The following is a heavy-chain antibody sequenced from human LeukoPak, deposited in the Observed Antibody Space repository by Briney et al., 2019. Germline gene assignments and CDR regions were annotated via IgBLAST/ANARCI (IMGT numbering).Heavy chain of an antibody. V-gene: IGHV1-46*01. CDR3: ARDGSGYDFWCGFRPYYYYYMDV. D-gene: IGHD3-3*01. J-gene: IGHJ6*03. Sequence: AAGNVSCKSSAYTFTCYNIRLEWHAPGQGHGWKGIISTSGGSTSYAQKFQGRVTMTRDMSTSTVYMKLSSLRSEDTAVYYCARDGSGYDFWCGFRPYYYYYMDVWGKGTTVTVSS. CDR1: AYTFTCYN. CDR2: ISTSGGST.